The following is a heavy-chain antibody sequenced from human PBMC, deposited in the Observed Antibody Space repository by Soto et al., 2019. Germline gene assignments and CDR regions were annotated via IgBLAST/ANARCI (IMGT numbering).Heavy chain of an antibody. D-gene: IGHD2-2*01. CDR2: IYYSGST. V-gene: IGHV4-59*08. CDR3: ARHSNPYCSSTSCYVYYYYYYMDV. J-gene: IGHJ6*03. Sequence: SETLSLTCTVSGGSISSYYWSWIRQPPGKGLEWIWYIYYSGSTNYNPSLKSRVTISVDTSKNQFSLKLSSVTAADTAVYYCARHSNPYCSSTSCYVYYYYYYMDVWGKGTTVTVSS. CDR1: GGSISSYY.